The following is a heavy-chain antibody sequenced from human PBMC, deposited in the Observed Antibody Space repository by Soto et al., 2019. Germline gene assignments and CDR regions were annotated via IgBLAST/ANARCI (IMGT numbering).Heavy chain of an antibody. V-gene: IGHV4-31*03. CDR1: GGSIRGADYF. J-gene: IGHJ3*01. CDR2: IYGSGST. CDR3: AREGKEISTPGGWNAFDL. D-gene: IGHD2-15*01. Sequence: QVQLQESGPGLVKPSQTLSLTCTVSGGSIRGADYFWSWIRQHPGKGLEWIGYIYGSGSTYANPSLKSRVTISMDMSQNRLSLNLTSVTAADTVVYYCAREGKEISTPGGWNAFDLWGQGTKVSVSS.